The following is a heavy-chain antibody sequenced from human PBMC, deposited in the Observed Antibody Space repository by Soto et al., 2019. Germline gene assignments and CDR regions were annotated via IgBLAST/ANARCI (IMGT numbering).Heavy chain of an antibody. CDR3: ARGGGIAARHYYYGMDV. D-gene: IGHD6-6*01. Sequence: PSETLSLTCAVYGGSFSGYYWSWIRQPPGKGLEWIGEINHSGSTNYNPSLKSRVTISVDTSKNQFSLKLSSVTAADTAVYYCARGGGIAARHYYYGMDVWGQGTTVTVS. CDR2: INHSGST. J-gene: IGHJ6*02. CDR1: GGSFSGYY. V-gene: IGHV4-34*01.